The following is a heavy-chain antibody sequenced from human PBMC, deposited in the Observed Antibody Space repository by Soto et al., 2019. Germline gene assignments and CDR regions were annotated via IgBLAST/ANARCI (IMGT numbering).Heavy chain of an antibody. CDR3: ARHYSYDYGDLDAFDI. Sequence: QLQLQESGPGLVKPSETLSLTCTVSGGSISSSSYYWGWIRQPPGKGLEWIGSIYYSGSTYYNPSLKSRVTISVDTSKNQFSLKLSSVTAADTAVYYCARHYSYDYGDLDAFDIWGQGTMVTVSS. V-gene: IGHV4-39*01. CDR2: IYYSGST. D-gene: IGHD4-17*01. CDR1: GGSISSSSYY. J-gene: IGHJ3*02.